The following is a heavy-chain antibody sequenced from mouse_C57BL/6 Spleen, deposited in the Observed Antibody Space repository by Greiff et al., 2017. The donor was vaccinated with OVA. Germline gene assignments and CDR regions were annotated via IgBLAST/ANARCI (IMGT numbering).Heavy chain of an antibody. J-gene: IGHJ2*01. V-gene: IGHV1-50*01. CDR1: GYTFTSYW. D-gene: IGHD1-1*01. CDR3: ARSQVGDY. Sequence: QVQLKQPGAELVKPGASAKLSCKASGYTFTSYWMQWVKQRPGQGLEWIGEIDPSDSYTNYNQKFKGKATLTVDTSSSTAYMQLSSLTSEDSAVYYCARSQVGDYWGQGTTLTVSS. CDR2: IDPSDSYT.